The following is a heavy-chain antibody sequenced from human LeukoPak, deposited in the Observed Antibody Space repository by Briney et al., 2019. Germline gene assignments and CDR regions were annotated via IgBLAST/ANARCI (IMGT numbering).Heavy chain of an antibody. CDR1: GFTFSHYW. CDR3: ARSRSGYYEDY. J-gene: IGHJ4*02. CDR2: IKEDGSEK. Sequence: PGGSLRLSCAPSGFTFSHYWMSWVRQAPGKGLEWVANIKEDGSEKYYVDSVKGRFTISRDNAKISLSLQVNSLRAEDTAVYYCARSRSGYYEDYWGQGTLVTVSS. V-gene: IGHV3-7*01. D-gene: IGHD3-22*01.